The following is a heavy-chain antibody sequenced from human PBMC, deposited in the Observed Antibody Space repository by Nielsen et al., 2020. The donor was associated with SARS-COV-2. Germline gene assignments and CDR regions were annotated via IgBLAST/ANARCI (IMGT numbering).Heavy chain of an antibody. D-gene: IGHD4-17*01. CDR3: ARAGATVTTPQH. Sequence: GESLKISCAASGFTFSSYAMHWVRQAPGKGLEWVAVISYDGSNKYYADSVKGRFTISRDNSKNTLYLQMNSLRAEDTAVYYCARAGATVTTPQHWGQGTLVTVSS. J-gene: IGHJ1*01. CDR1: GFTFSSYA. CDR2: ISYDGSNK. V-gene: IGHV3-30-3*01.